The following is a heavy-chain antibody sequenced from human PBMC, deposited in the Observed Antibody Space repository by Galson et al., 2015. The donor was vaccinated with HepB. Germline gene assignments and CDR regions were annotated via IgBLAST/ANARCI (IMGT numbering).Heavy chain of an antibody. V-gene: IGHV3-23*01. CDR3: ATLAHFVVVTAPFDY. CDR2: ISGSGRDK. D-gene: IGHD2-21*02. CDR1: GFTFKDYA. J-gene: IGHJ4*02. Sequence: SLRLSCAASGFTFKDYAMTWVRQAPGRGLEWVSSISGSGRDKYYADSLEGRFSIFRDNSKNIVHLQMNSLRAEDTAIYYCATLAHFVVVTAPFDYWGQGTLVTVSS.